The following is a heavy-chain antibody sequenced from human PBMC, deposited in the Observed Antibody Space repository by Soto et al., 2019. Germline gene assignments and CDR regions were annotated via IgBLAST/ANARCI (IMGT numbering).Heavy chain of an antibody. V-gene: IGHV1-8*01. CDR3: ARVGYYYGMDV. J-gene: IGHJ6*02. Sequence: ASVKVSCKASGYTFTNHDIVWVRQATGQGLEWMGWMNPNSGNTGYAQKFQGRVTMTRNTSISTAYMELSSLRSEDTAVYYCARVGYYYGMDVWGQGTTVTVSS. CDR2: MNPNSGNT. CDR1: GYTFTNHD.